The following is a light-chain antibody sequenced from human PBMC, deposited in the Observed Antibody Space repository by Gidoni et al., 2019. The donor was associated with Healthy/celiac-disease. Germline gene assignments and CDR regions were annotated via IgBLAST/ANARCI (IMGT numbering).Light chain of an antibody. Sequence: QSALTQPASVSGSPGQSITISCTGTSSDVGGYNYVSWYQQPPGKAPKLMIYDVSNRPSGVSNRFSGPKSGNTASLTISGLQAEDEADYYCSSYTGSSTQVFGGGTKLTVL. J-gene: IGLJ3*02. CDR1: SSDVGGYNY. V-gene: IGLV2-14*01. CDR3: SSYTGSSTQV. CDR2: DVS.